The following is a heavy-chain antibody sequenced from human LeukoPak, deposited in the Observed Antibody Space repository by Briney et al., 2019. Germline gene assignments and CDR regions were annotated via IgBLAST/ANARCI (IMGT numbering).Heavy chain of an antibody. Sequence: GGPLRLSCAASGFTFSSYEMNWARQAPGKGLEWVSTFSGSGGSTYYADSVKGRFSISRDNSKNTLYLQMNSLRAEDTAAYYCARSGLNRFDYWGQGTLVTVSS. J-gene: IGHJ4*02. CDR2: FSGSGGST. D-gene: IGHD2-15*01. CDR3: ARSGLNRFDY. V-gene: IGHV3-23*01. CDR1: GFTFSSYE.